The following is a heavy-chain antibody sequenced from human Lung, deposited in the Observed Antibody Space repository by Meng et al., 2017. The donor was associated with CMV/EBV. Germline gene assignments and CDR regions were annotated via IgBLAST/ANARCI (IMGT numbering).Heavy chain of an antibody. D-gene: IGHD6-19*01. J-gene: IGHJ3*02. V-gene: IGHV3-30*04. CDR2: ISYDGSNK. CDR1: GFTFSSYA. Sequence: SXKISXAASGFTFSSYAMHWVRQAPGKGLEWVAVISYDGSNKYYADSVKGRFTISRDNSKNTLYLQMNSLRAEDTAVYYCARDLSFSGWYRNAFEIWGQGAMVTVSS. CDR3: ARDLSFSGWYRNAFEI.